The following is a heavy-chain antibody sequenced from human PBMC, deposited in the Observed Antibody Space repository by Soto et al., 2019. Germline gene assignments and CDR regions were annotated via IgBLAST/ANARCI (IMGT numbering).Heavy chain of an antibody. V-gene: IGHV1-18*01. Sequence: QVQLVQSGAEVKKPGASVKVSCKASGYTFTSYGISWVRQAPGQGLEWMGWISAYNGNTNYAQKLQGRETMTTDTSTSTAYMELRSLRSDDTAVYYCARFTSTDFWSGSEYYGMDVWGQGTTVTVSS. CDR2: ISAYNGNT. J-gene: IGHJ6*02. CDR3: ARFTSTDFWSGSEYYGMDV. CDR1: GYTFTSYG. D-gene: IGHD3-3*01.